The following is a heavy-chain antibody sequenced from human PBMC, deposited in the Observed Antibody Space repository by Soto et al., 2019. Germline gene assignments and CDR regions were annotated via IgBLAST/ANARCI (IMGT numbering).Heavy chain of an antibody. CDR3: LKDDVGSLSTPPP. D-gene: IGHD3-10*01. J-gene: IGHJ5*02. Sequence: GGSLRLSCAASGITISNYPMSWVRQAPGKGLEWVSGISGSGDRTYYADSAKGRFTISNAISKNSLSLQVERLAVDDTVVYFSLKDDVGSLSTPPPRGQGTQVTVSS. CDR1: GITISNYP. CDR2: ISGSGDRT. V-gene: IGHV3-23*01.